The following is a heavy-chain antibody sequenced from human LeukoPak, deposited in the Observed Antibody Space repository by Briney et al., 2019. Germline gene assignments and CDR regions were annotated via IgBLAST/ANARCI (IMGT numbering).Heavy chain of an antibody. D-gene: IGHD3-9*01. J-gene: IGHJ3*02. CDR3: ARAKDILTPTDAFDI. CDR2: IYTSGST. CDR1: GGSISSYY. Sequence: SETLSLTCTVPGGSISSYYWSWIRQPAGKGLEWIGRIYTSGSTNYNPSLKSRVTISVDKSKNQFSLKLSPVTAADTAVYYCARAKDILTPTDAFDIWGQGTMVTVSS. V-gene: IGHV4-4*07.